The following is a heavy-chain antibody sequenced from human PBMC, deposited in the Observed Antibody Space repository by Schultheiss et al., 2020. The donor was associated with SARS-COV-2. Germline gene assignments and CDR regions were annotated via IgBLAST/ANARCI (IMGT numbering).Heavy chain of an antibody. J-gene: IGHJ4*02. CDR3: ARDGEVATITRR. CDR1: GGSISSYY. V-gene: IGHV4-59*06. D-gene: IGHD5-12*01. CDR2: IYYSGST. Sequence: SETLSLTCTVSGGSISSYYWTWIRQPAGKGLEWIGYIYYSGSTYYNPSLKSRVTISVDTSKNQFSLKLSSVTAADTAVYYCARDGEVATITRRWGQGTLVTVSS.